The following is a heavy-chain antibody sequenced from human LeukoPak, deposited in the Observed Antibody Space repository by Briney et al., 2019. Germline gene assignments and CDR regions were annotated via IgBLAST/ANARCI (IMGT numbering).Heavy chain of an antibody. J-gene: IGHJ4*02. CDR2: ISSSSSYI. CDR3: ARAHMGDFDY. V-gene: IGHV3-21*01. D-gene: IGHD3-16*01. Sequence: GGSLRLSCAASGFTFSSYSMNWVRQAPGKGLEWVSSISSSSSYIYYADSVKGRFTISRDNAKNSLYLQMNGLRAEDTAVYYCARAHMGDFDYWGQGTLVTVSS. CDR1: GFTFSSYS.